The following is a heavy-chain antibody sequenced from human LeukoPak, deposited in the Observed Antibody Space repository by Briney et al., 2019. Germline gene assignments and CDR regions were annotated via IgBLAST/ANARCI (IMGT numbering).Heavy chain of an antibody. CDR1: GGSICSSSHY. V-gene: IGHV4-39*01. D-gene: IGHD1-14*01. CDR3: ARDVSNH. J-gene: IGHJ3*01. CDR2: IYYSGST. Sequence: SETLSLTCAVSGGSICSSSHYWGWIRQPPGKGLEWIGSIYYSGSTYYNPSLKSRVTISVDTSKNQFSLKLSSVTAADTAVYYCARDVSNHWGQGTMVTVSS.